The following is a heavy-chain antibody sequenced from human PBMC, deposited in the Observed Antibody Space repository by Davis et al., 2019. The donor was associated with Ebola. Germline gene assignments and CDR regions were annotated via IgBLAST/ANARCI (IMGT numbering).Heavy chain of an antibody. D-gene: IGHD4-17*01. Sequence: PGGSLRLSCAASGFTFPNYAMSWVRQAPGKGLEWVSGISGSGGSTYYADSVKGRFTISRDNSKNTLYLQMNSLKIEDTAVYFCARVDYGNLDYWGQGTLVTVSS. CDR1: GFTFPNYA. J-gene: IGHJ4*02. V-gene: IGHV3-23*01. CDR2: ISGSGGST. CDR3: ARVDYGNLDY.